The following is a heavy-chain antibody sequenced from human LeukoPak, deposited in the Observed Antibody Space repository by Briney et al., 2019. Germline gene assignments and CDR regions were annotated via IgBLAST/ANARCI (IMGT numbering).Heavy chain of an antibody. CDR3: TSGAMLVS. CDR1: GFTFTNAW. J-gene: IGHJ5*02. V-gene: IGHV3-15*01. D-gene: IGHD3-22*01. CDR2: IKRKSDGGTT. Sequence: GGSLRLSCVASGFTFTNAWMSWVRQAPGKGLEWVGRIKRKSDGGTTDYAAPVKGRFTISRDDSKNALYLQMNSLKTEDTAVYYCTSGAMLVSWGQGTLVTVSS.